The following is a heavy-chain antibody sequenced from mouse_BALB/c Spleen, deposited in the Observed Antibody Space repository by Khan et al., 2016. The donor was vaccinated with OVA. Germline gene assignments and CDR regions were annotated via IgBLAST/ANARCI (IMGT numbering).Heavy chain of an antibody. CDR3: KRGGGRNRCAY. V-gene: IGHV1S137*01. CDR1: GYTFTDFT. Sequence: QVQLKESGAELVRPGVSVKISCKGSGYTFTDFTLHWVKQSHAMSLEWIGVISTYYGDATYNQRFKDKATMTVDKSSSTAYMELARLTSEDSAIYYYKRGGGRNRCAYWGQGTLVTVSA. CDR2: ISTYYGDA. J-gene: IGHJ3*01.